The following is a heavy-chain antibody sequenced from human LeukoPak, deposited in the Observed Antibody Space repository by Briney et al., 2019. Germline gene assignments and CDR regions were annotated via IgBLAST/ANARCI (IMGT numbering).Heavy chain of an antibody. J-gene: IGHJ4*02. CDR2: IRYGGSNK. Sequence: GGSLRLSCAASGFTFSSYGMHWVRQAPGKGLEWVAFIRYGGSNKYYADSVKGRFTISRDNSKNTLYLQMNSLRAEDTAVYYCAKDQEYQLPYYFDYWGQGTLVTVSS. CDR1: GFTFSSYG. V-gene: IGHV3-30*02. D-gene: IGHD2-2*01. CDR3: AKDQEYQLPYYFDY.